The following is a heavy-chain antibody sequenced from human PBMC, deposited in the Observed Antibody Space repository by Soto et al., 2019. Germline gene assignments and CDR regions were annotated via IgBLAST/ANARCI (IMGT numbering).Heavy chain of an antibody. V-gene: IGHV3-53*01. D-gene: IGHD5-12*01. J-gene: IGHJ4*02. CDR3: HGYGY. Sequence: EVQLVESGGGLIQPGGSLRLSCVVSGFTVSSANYMSWVRQAPGKGLEWVSVIYSASTTYYADSVKGRFTISRDNSKNTLYLQMNSLRAEDTAVYYCHGYGYWGQGTLVTVSS. CDR1: GFTVSSANY. CDR2: IYSASTT.